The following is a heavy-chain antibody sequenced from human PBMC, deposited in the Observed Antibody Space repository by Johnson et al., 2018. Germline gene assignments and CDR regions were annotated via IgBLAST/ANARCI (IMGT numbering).Heavy chain of an antibody. CDR2: ISSSGDTI. V-gene: IGHV3-11*04. J-gene: IGHJ3*02. CDR1: GFTFSDYY. D-gene: IGHD3-22*01. CDR3: ARVEGNYYESSGYPFDAFDI. Sequence: QVQLVQSGGGLVQPGGSLRLSCAASGFTFSDYYMSWIRQAPGQGLEWVSYISSSGDTIYYADSVKGRFTISRDNAKNSLYLQMKSLRAEDTAVYYCARVEGNYYESSGYPFDAFDIWGQGTTVTVSS.